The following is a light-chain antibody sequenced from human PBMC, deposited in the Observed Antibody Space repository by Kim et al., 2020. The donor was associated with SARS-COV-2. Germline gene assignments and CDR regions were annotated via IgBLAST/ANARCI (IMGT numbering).Light chain of an antibody. CDR3: QQSYSTPPRT. CDR1: QSISSY. Sequence: DIQMTQSPSSLSASVGDRVTITCRASQSISSYLNWYQQKPGKAPKLLIYAASSLQSGVSSRFGGSGSGTDFTLTISSLQPEDFASYYCQQSYSTPPRTFGQGTKVDIK. CDR2: AAS. J-gene: IGKJ1*01. V-gene: IGKV1-39*01.